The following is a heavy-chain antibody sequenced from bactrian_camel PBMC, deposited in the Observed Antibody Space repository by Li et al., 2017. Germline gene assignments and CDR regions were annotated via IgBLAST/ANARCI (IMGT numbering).Heavy chain of an antibody. J-gene: IGHJ6*01. D-gene: IGHD4*01. Sequence: QVQLVESGGGSVRAGGSLRLSCAASGYTYSSYCMGWFRQAPGKEREGVAAIDSDGSTSYADSVKGRFTISKDNAKNILYPQMNSLKPEDTAMYYCAADDGYYSDYESLPLFSSRGQGTQVTVS. CDR2: IDSDGST. CDR3: AADDGYYSDYESLPLFSS. V-gene: IGHV3S55*01. CDR1: GYTYSSYC.